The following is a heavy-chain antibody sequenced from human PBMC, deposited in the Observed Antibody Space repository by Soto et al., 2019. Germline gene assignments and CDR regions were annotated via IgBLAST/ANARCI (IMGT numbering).Heavy chain of an antibody. V-gene: IGHV4-39*01. CDR1: GDSIISSDFY. CDR3: ARHSLALRKNNWFDP. J-gene: IGHJ5*02. D-gene: IGHD3-3*02. Sequence: SETLSLTCTVSGDSIISSDFYWSWVRQPPGKGLEWIGSIFYLGSSYYNPSLKSRVTMSVDTSKNQFSLRLRSVTAADPALYFCARHSLALRKNNWFDPWGQGIMVTVSS. CDR2: IFYLGSS.